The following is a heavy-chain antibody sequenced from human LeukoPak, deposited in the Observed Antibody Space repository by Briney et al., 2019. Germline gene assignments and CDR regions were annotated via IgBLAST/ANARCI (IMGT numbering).Heavy chain of an antibody. D-gene: IGHD6-13*01. CDR2: IYYSGST. J-gene: IGHJ4*02. CDR3: ARIIAAAGSYYFDY. Sequence: GTLRLSCAASGFTFSSYGMSWVRQAPGKGLEWIGSIYYSGSTYYNPSLKSRVTISVDTSKNQFSLKLSSVTAADTAVYYCARIIAAAGSYYFDYWGQGTLVTVSS. V-gene: IGHV4-39*01. CDR1: GFTFSSYG.